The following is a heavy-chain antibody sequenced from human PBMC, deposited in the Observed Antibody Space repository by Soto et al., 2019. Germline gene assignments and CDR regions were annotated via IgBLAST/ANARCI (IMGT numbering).Heavy chain of an antibody. CDR3: TGMTWFRGMDV. Sequence: SQTLSLTCVISGDSVSSNSAGGNWIRQSPSRGLKWMGRTYYKSKWNNDYALSVKRRITINPDTYKNQFSLHLYSVTPEDTAVYYCTGMTWFRGMDVWGQGTPVTVSS. CDR1: GDSVSSNSAG. V-gene: IGHV6-1*01. J-gene: IGHJ6*02. CDR2: TYYKSKWNN. D-gene: IGHD2-21*02.